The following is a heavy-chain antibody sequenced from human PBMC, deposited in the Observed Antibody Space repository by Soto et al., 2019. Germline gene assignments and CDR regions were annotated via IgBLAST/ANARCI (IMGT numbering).Heavy chain of an antibody. CDR3: AGQGIAAAADY. CDR1: GYTFTSYG. Sequence: QVQLVQSGAEVKKPGASVKVSCKASGYTFTSYGISWVRQAPGQGLEWMGWLSAYNGNTNFAHKPQGRVTMTTDTATSTAHMELRRLRSGDTAVYYCAGQGIAAAADYWGQGTLVTVSS. V-gene: IGHV1-18*01. D-gene: IGHD6-13*01. J-gene: IGHJ4*02. CDR2: LSAYNGNT.